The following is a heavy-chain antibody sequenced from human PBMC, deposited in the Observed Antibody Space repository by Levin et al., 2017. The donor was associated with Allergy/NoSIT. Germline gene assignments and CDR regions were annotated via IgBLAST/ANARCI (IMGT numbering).Heavy chain of an antibody. CDR1: GYTFTSYD. Sequence: GASVKVSCKASGYTFTSYDINWVRQATGQGLEWMGWMDPNSGYTDYAQKFQGRVTMTRNTSITTAYMELSGLRSDDTAVYYCARRCISTTCHYYYGMDVWGQGTTVTVSS. V-gene: IGHV1-8*01. J-gene: IGHJ6*02. CDR2: MDPNSGYT. CDR3: ARRCISTTCHYYYGMDV. D-gene: IGHD2-2*01.